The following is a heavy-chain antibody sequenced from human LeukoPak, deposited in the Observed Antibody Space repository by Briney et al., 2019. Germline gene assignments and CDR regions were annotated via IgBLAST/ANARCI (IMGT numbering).Heavy chain of an antibody. CDR2: ISSSGSTI. Sequence: GGSLRLSCAASGFTFSSYEMNWVRQAPGKGLEWVSYISSSGSTIYYADSVKGRFTISRDNAKNSLYLQMNSLRAEDTAVYYCARASPPYYDFWSSYYSPFDSWGQGTLVTVSS. D-gene: IGHD3-3*01. V-gene: IGHV3-48*03. J-gene: IGHJ5*01. CDR1: GFTFSSYE. CDR3: ARASPPYYDFWSSYYSPFDS.